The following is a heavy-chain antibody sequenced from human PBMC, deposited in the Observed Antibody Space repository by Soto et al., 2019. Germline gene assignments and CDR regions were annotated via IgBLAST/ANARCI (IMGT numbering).Heavy chain of an antibody. J-gene: IGHJ6*02. CDR2: IIPIFGTA. CDR1: GGTFSSYA. CDR3: ARSLAPPGYYGSGSYYQGSVYYYYYGMDV. Sequence: QVQLVQSGAEVKKPGSSVKVSCKASGGTFSSYAISWVRQAPGQGLEWMGGIIPIFGTANYAQKFQGRVTITADKSTSTAYMELGSLRSEDTAVYYCARSLAPPGYYGSGSYYQGSVYYYYYGMDVWGQGTTVTVSS. V-gene: IGHV1-69*06. D-gene: IGHD3-10*01.